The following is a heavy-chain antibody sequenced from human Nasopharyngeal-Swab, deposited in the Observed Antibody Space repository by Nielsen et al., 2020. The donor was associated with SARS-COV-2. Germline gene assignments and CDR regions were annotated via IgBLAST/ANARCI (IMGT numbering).Heavy chain of an antibody. CDR2: IKQDGSEK. Sequence: GESLKISCAASGFTFSSYWMSWVRQAPGKGLEWVANIKQDGSEKYYVDSVKGRFTISRDNAKTSLYLQMNSLRAEDTAVYYCASSHYDFWSGYYLGVDYWGQGTLVTVSS. D-gene: IGHD3-3*01. J-gene: IGHJ4*02. CDR1: GFTFSSYW. V-gene: IGHV3-7*01. CDR3: ASSHYDFWSGYYLGVDY.